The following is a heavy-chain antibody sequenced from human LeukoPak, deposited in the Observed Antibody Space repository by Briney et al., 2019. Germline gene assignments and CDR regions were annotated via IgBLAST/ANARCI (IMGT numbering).Heavy chain of an antibody. CDR3: ARLVGSYYGGHFDY. Sequence: PSETLSLTCTVSGGSISSSSYYWGWIRQPPGKGLEWIGIIYYSGTTYYNPSLKSRVTISVDTSKNQFSLKLSSVTAADTAVYYCARLVGSYYGGHFDYWGQGTLVTVSS. D-gene: IGHD1-26*01. CDR1: GGSISSSSYY. J-gene: IGHJ4*02. V-gene: IGHV4-39*01. CDR2: IYYSGTT.